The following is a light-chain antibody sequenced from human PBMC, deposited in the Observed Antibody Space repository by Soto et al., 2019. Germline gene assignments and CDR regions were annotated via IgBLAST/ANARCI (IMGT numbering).Light chain of an antibody. CDR2: GAS. CDR3: QQYNKWPLFT. V-gene: IGKV3-15*01. CDR1: QSVRSN. Sequence: EIIMTQSPATLSVSPGERATHSCRASQSVRSNLAWYQQRPGRAPRLLIYGASTRATGIPARFSGSGYGTEFTLTISSLQSEDFAIYYCQQYNKWPLFTFGPGTRVDFK. J-gene: IGKJ3*01.